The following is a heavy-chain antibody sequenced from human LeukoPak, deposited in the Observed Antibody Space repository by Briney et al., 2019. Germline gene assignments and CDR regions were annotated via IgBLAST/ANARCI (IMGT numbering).Heavy chain of an antibody. Sequence: GESLKISCKGSGYSFTNYWIAWARQMPGKGLEWMGIIYPGDSDTRYSPSFQGQVTISADKSISTAHLQWSSLGASDTAMYYCARKYCSSASCYSPFDYWGQGTLVTVSS. CDR3: ARKYCSSASCYSPFDY. CDR2: IYPGDSDT. V-gene: IGHV5-51*01. J-gene: IGHJ4*02. CDR1: GYSFTNYW. D-gene: IGHD2-2*02.